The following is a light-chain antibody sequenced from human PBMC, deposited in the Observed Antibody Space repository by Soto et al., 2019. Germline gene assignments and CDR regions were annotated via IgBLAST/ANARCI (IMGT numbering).Light chain of an antibody. CDR3: QQFGSSFIT. CDR2: GAS. V-gene: IGKV3-20*01. J-gene: IGKJ5*01. CDR1: QSFSSRY. Sequence: EILLTQSPGTLSLSPGERATLSCSASQSFSSRYLAWYQQKPGQAPRLLIYGASRRATGAPDRFSGSGSGTDFTLTISRLEREDFAVYFCQQFGSSFITFGQGTLLEIK.